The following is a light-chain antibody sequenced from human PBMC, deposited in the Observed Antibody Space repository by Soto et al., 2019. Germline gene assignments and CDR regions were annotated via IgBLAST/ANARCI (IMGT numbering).Light chain of an antibody. CDR2: DVS. CDR3: SSYTSSSTLV. Sequence: ALTQPASLSGSPGQSITISCTGTSSDVAGYNYVSWYQQHPGKAPKLMIYDVSNRPSGVSNRFSGSKSGNTASLTISGLQAEDEADYYCSSYTSSSTLVFGTGTKVTVL. CDR1: SSDVAGYNY. J-gene: IGLJ1*01. V-gene: IGLV2-14*01.